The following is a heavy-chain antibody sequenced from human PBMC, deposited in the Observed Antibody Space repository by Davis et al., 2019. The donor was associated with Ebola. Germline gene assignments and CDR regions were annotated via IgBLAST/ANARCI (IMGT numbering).Heavy chain of an antibody. CDR2: IYSGGST. CDR1: GFTVSSNY. J-gene: IGHJ4*02. D-gene: IGHD5-18*01. CDR3: AKDRGYSYGYLVDY. V-gene: IGHV3-66*01. Sequence: GESLKISCAASGFTVSSNYMSWVRQAPGKGLEWVSVIYSGGSTYYADSVKGRFTISRDNSKNTLYLQMNSLRAEDTAVYYCAKDRGYSYGYLVDYWGQGTLVTVSS.